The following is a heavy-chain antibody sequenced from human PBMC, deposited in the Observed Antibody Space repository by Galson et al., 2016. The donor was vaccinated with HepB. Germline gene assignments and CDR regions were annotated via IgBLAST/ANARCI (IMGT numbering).Heavy chain of an antibody. D-gene: IGHD3-22*01. J-gene: IGHJ2*01. CDR3: AKDYYDSSGYRSYRYFDL. Sequence: SLRLSCAASGFTFSSYAMNWVRQAPGKGLEWVSGISGNGGSTYYADSVKGRFTISRDNSKNTLYVQMHSLRAEDTAVYYCAKDYYDSSGYRSYRYFDLWGRGTLVTVSS. CDR1: GFTFSSYA. V-gene: IGHV3-23*01. CDR2: ISGNGGST.